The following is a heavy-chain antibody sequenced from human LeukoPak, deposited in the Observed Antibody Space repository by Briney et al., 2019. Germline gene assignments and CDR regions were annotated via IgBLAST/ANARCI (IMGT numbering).Heavy chain of an antibody. V-gene: IGHV4-39*02. CDR3: AREVGVGSGSGMYYFDS. J-gene: IGHJ4*02. Sequence: SETLSLTCTVSGGSISSYYWSWIRQPPGKGLEWIGSIYYSGSTYYNPSLKSRVTISVDSSKNQCSLKLSSVTAADTAVFYCAREVGVGSGSGMYYFDSWGQGTLVTVSS. D-gene: IGHD3-10*01. CDR1: GGSISSYY. CDR2: IYYSGST.